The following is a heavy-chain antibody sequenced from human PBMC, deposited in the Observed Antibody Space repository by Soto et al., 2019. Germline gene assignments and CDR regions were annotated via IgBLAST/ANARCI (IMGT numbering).Heavy chain of an antibody. CDR2: INAGNGNT. J-gene: IGHJ5*02. D-gene: IGHD2-15*01. V-gene: IGHV1-3*01. Sequence: QVQLVQSGAEVKKPGASVKVSCKASGYTFTSYAMHWVRQPPGQRLEWMGWINAGNGNTKYSQKFQGRVTITRDTSASTAYMELSSLRSEDTAVYYCARGSVVGFDPWGQGTLVTVSS. CDR3: ARGSVVGFDP. CDR1: GYTFTSYA.